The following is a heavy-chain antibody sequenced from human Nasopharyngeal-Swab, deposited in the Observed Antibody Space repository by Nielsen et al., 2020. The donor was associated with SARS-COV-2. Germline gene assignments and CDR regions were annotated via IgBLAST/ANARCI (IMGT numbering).Heavy chain of an antibody. V-gene: IGHV4-59*12. CDR1: DGSISSYY. Sequence: SETLSLTCTVSDGSISSYYWSWIRQPPGNGLELIGYIYYSGSTNYNPSLKSRVTISVDTSKNQFSLKLSSVNAADTAVYYCARTPPHDYGGNDYWGQGTLVTVSS. J-gene: IGHJ4*02. CDR2: IYYSGST. D-gene: IGHD4-23*01. CDR3: ARTPPHDYGGNDY.